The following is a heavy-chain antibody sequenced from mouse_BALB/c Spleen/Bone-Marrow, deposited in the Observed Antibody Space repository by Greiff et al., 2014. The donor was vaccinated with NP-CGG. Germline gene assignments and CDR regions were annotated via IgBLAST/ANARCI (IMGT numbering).Heavy chain of an antibody. Sequence: QVQLQQSGPELVKPGASVKMSCKASGYTFTSYYIHWVKQRPGQGLEWIGWIYPGDGSTKYNEKFKDKTTLTADKSSSTAYMLLSSLTSEDSAIYFCAIYYDYSWYFDVWGAGTTVTVSS. J-gene: IGHJ1*01. D-gene: IGHD2-4*01. CDR3: AIYYDYSWYFDV. CDR1: GYTFTSYY. V-gene: IGHV1S56*01. CDR2: IYPGDGST.